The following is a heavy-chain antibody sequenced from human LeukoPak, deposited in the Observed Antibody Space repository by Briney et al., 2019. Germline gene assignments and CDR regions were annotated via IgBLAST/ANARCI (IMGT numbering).Heavy chain of an antibody. J-gene: IGHJ6*03. CDR3: ASYYDSSGYYYRYYYYMDV. Sequence: PSETLSLTCTVSGGSISSSSYYWGWIRQPPGKGLEWIGSIYYSGSTYHNPSLKSRVTISVDTSKNQFSLKLSSVTAADTAVYYCASYYDSSGYYYRYYYYMDVWGKGTTVTVSS. V-gene: IGHV4-39*01. D-gene: IGHD3-22*01. CDR2: IYYSGST. CDR1: GGSISSSSYY.